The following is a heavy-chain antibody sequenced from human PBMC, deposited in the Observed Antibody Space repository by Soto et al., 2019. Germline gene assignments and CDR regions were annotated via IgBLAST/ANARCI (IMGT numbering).Heavy chain of an antibody. CDR3: ARQTDYYDSSGSTPPQESD. CDR1: GGTFSSYG. CDR2: IIPIFGTA. J-gene: IGHJ4*02. Sequence: SVKVSCKTSGGTFSSYGINWVRQAPGQGLEWMGGIIPIFGTANYAQKFQGRVTITADESTSTAYMELSSLRSEDTAVYYCARQTDYYDSSGSTPPQESDWGQGTLVTVSS. D-gene: IGHD3-22*01. V-gene: IGHV1-69*13.